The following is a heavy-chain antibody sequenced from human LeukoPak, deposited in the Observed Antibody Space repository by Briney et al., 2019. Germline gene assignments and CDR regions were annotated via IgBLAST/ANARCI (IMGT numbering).Heavy chain of an antibody. Sequence: GGPLRLSCAASGFTLRRIWMSWVRKGPGKGLEWVATIKQDGSEKYYAASLKGRFTISSDNAKNSLYLQMNSLRAEDTAVFYCARDGTYTDYDPDFDIWGQGTLVTVSS. D-gene: IGHD5-12*01. CDR3: ARDGTYTDYDPDFDI. V-gene: IGHV3-7*01. J-gene: IGHJ4*02. CDR2: IKQDGSEK. CDR1: GFTLRRIW.